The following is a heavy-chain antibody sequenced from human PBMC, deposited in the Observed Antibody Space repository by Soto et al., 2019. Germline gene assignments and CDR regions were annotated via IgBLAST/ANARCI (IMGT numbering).Heavy chain of an antibody. CDR1: GYTFTSYA. J-gene: IGHJ4*02. V-gene: IGHV1-3*01. CDR2: INAGNGNT. CDR3: ARVKAVDRPHNHPTNPSY. Sequence: ASVKVSCKASGYTFTSYAMHWVRQAPGQRLEWMGWINAGNGNTKYSQKFQGRVTITRDTSASTAYMELSSLRSEDTAVYYCARVKAVDRPHNHPTNPSYWGQGTLVTVS. D-gene: IGHD6-19*01.